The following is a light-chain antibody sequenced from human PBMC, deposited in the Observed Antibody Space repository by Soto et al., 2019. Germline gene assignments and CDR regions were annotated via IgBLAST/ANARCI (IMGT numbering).Light chain of an antibody. V-gene: IGKV3-20*01. CDR3: QQSET. CDR1: QSVSSSY. Sequence: EIVLTQSPGTLSLSPGERATLSCRASQSVSSSYLAWYQQKPGQAPRLLIYGASSRATGIPDRFSGSGSGTDFTLTISRLEPEDFAVYYCQQSETFGQGTKGDIK. J-gene: IGKJ1*01. CDR2: GAS.